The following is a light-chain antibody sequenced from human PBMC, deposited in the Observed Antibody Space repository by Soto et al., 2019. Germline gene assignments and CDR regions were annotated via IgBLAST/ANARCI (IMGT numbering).Light chain of an antibody. CDR2: EVS. J-gene: IGLJ2*01. CDR1: SSDVGGYNS. Sequence: QSVLTQPASVSGSPGQSITISCTGTSSDVGGYNSVSWYQQHPGKAPKLMIYEVSNRPSGVSNRFSGSKSGNTASLTISGLQAEDASDYYCSSYRSSSTYVVFGGGTKLTVL. CDR3: SSYRSSSTYVV. V-gene: IGLV2-14*01.